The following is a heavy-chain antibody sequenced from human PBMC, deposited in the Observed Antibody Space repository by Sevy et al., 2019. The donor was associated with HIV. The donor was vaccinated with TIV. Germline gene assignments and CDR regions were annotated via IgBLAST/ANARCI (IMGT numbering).Heavy chain of an antibody. CDR1: GYTFTSYT. J-gene: IGHJ4*02. CDR3: ARSYCGGGRCYSLAY. D-gene: IGHD2-15*01. Sequence: ASVKVSCKASGYTFTSYTITWVRQAPGQGLEWMGRISAFNGDTNHAQKFQGRVTMTTDTSTSTAYMELRSLRSDDTAVYYCARSYCGGGRCYSLAYWGQGTLVTVSS. V-gene: IGHV1-18*01. CDR2: ISAFNGDT.